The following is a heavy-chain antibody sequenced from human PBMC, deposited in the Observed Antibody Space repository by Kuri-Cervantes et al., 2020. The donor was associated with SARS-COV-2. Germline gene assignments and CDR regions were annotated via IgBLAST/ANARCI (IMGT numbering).Heavy chain of an antibody. CDR2: ISSSSSYI. CDR3: ARDLAAAGMDI. V-gene: IGHV3-21*01. D-gene: IGHD6-13*01. CDR1: GFTFSSYS. Sequence: GGSLRLSCAASGFTFSSYSMNWVRQAPGKGLEWVSSISSSSSYIYYADSVKGRFTISRDNAKNSLYLQINSLRAEDTGVYYCARDLAAAGMDIWGQGTTVTVSS. J-gene: IGHJ6*02.